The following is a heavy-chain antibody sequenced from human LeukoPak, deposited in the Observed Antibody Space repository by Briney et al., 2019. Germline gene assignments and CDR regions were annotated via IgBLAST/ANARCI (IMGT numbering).Heavy chain of an antibody. CDR2: IIPIFGTA. D-gene: IGHD3-10*01. V-gene: IGHV1-69*13. CDR1: GGTFSSYA. J-gene: IGHJ4*02. Sequence: SVKVSCKASGGTFSSYAISWVRQAPGQGLEWMGGIIPIFGTANYAQKFQGRVTITADESTSTAYMELSSLRSEDTAVYYCARSYYGSGRLRHYFDYWGQGTLVTVSS. CDR3: ARSYYGSGRLRHYFDY.